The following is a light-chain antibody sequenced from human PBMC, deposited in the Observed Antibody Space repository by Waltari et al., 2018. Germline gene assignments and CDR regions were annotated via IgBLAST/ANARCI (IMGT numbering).Light chain of an antibody. J-gene: IGLJ3*02. Sequence: QSALTHPRSVSGSPGQSSTTSCPGPSSYFDTYNSSSWYRPHPGKAPKPLIFGVTKRPSGVPDRFSGSKSGNTASLTISGLQAEDEANYYCCSYAGSNNLEFGGGTKLTVL. CDR1: SSYFDTYNS. CDR3: CSYAGSNNLE. V-gene: IGLV2-11*01. CDR2: GVT.